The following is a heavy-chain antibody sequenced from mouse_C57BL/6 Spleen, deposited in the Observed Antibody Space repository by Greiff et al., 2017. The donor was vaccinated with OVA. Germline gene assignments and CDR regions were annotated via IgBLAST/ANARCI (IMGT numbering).Heavy chain of an antibody. CDR1: GYTFTSYW. CDR2: IDPSDSYT. Sequence: VQLQQPGAELVRPGTSVKLSCKASGYTFTSYWMHWVKQRPGQGLEWIGVIDPSDSYTNYNQKFKGKATLTVDTSSSTAYMQLSSLTSEDSAVYYWARPHYYGSRGAWFAYWGQGTLVTVSA. V-gene: IGHV1-59*01. D-gene: IGHD1-1*01. CDR3: ARPHYYGSRGAWFAY. J-gene: IGHJ3*01.